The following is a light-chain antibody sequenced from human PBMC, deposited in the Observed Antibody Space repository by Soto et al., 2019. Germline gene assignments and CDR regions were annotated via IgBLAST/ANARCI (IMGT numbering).Light chain of an antibody. V-gene: IGKV3-11*01. J-gene: IGKJ5*01. CDR3: HQRNK. CDR1: QFLSSY. CDR2: DTS. Sequence: EVVLTQSPATLSLAPGEIATLSCRASQFLSSYLAWYQQKPGRPPRLLIYDTSNRATGIPARFSGSRSGTDFTLTISSLEPEDFGVYFCHQRNKFGQGTRLEIK.